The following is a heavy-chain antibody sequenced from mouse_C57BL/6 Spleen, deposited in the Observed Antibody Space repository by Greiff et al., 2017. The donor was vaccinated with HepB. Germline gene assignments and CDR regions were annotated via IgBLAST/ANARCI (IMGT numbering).Heavy chain of an antibody. CDR1: GYTFTDYE. J-gene: IGHJ3*01. CDR2: IDPETGGT. V-gene: IGHV1-15*01. Sequence: VQGVESGAELVRPGASVTLSCKASGYTFTDYEMHWVKQTPVHGLEWIGAIDPETGGTAYNQKFKGKAILTADKSSSTAYMELRSLTSEDSAVYYCTGYYWFAYWGQGTLVTVSA. CDR3: TGYYWFAY. D-gene: IGHD2-3*01.